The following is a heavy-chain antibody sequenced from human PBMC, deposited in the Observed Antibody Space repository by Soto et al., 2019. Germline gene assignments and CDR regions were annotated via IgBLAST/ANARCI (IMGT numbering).Heavy chain of an antibody. Sequence: EEQLLQSGGGLVQPGGSLRISCAASGFTFSSHVMNWIRQAPGKGLEWVSSINRDGNIYYADSVKGRFTISRDNAKSSLCLQMNSLRADDTAVYYCFKGDYYMGQGTLVTVSS. CDR2: INRDGNI. J-gene: IGHJ4*02. CDR3: FKGDYY. CDR1: GFTFSSHV. V-gene: IGHV3-48*03. D-gene: IGHD2-21*02.